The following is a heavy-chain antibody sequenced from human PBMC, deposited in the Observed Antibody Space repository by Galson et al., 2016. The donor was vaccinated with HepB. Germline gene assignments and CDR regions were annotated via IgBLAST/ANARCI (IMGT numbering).Heavy chain of an antibody. CDR2: IYHSGST. D-gene: IGHD2-2*01. CDR3: ATVRAGCSSTSCYFDN. J-gene: IGHJ4*02. CDR1: GGSISDDIW. Sequence: SETLSLTCAVSGGSISDDIWWTWVRQPPGKGLEWIGEIYHSGSTNYNPSLKSRVTISVDKSKNQFSLMSSATAADTAVYYCATVRAGCSSTSCYFDNWGQGTLVTVSS. V-gene: IGHV4-4*02.